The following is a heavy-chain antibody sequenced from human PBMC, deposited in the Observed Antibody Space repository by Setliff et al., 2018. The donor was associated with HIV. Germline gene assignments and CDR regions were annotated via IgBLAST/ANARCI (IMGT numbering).Heavy chain of an antibody. CDR3: ARHSGGDQLLREFDY. V-gene: IGHV4-39*01. CDR1: GGSISSGTYY. Sequence: SETLSLTCIVSGGSISSGTYYWGWIRQPPGKGLEYIGSAFYSDNTYYKPSLKNRVTISVDTSKNQFSLELSSVTAADTAIFYCARHSGGDQLLREFDYWGQGTLVTVSS. CDR2: AFYSDNT. J-gene: IGHJ4*02. D-gene: IGHD2-2*01.